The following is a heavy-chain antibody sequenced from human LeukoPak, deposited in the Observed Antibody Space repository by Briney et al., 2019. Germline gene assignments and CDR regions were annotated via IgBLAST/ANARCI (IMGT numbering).Heavy chain of an antibody. CDR3: ARDLWTRGYDLKYYYYYYMDV. D-gene: IGHD5-12*01. J-gene: IGHJ6*03. V-gene: IGHV1-46*01. CDR1: GYTFTSYY. CDR2: INPSGGST. Sequence: GASVKVSCKASGYTFTSYYMHWVRQAPGQGLEWMGIINPSGGSTSYAQKFQGRVTMTRDMSTSTVYMELSSLRSEDTAVYYCARDLWTRGYDLKYYYYYYMDVWGKGTTVTVSS.